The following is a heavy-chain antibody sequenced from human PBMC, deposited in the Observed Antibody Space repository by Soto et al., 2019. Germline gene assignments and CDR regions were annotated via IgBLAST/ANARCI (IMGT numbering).Heavy chain of an antibody. Sequence: QITLKESGPTLMKPTQTLTLTCTFSGFSLNTCGVGVGWIRQPPGKALEWLALIYWDDDKRYRPSLKSRFTISKDTTNSQVVLTMTNMDPVDTATYYCEHSGPNWGNAFDIWGPGTMVTISS. D-gene: IGHD7-27*01. CDR2: IYWDDDK. CDR1: GFSLNTCGVG. J-gene: IGHJ3*02. V-gene: IGHV2-5*02. CDR3: EHSGPNWGNAFDI.